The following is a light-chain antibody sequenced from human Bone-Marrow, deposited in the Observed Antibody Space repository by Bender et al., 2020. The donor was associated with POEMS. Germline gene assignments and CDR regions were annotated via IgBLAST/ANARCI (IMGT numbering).Light chain of an antibody. CDR2: EDS. CDR3: QSYDSGNVV. Sequence: NFMLTQPHSVSESPGKTVTISCTGSSGSIASNYVQWYQQRPGSAPSIMIYEDSQRPSGVPDRFSGSIDSSSNSASLTISGLKTEDEADYYSQSYDSGNVVFGGGTKLSVL. J-gene: IGLJ2*01. CDR1: SGSIASNY. V-gene: IGLV6-57*02.